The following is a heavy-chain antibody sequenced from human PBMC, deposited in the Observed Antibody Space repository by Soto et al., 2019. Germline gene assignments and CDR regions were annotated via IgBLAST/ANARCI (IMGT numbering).Heavy chain of an antibody. CDR2: IYYSGST. CDR1: GGSISSYY. Sequence: QVQLQESGPGLVKPSETLSLTCTVSGGSISSYYWSWIRQPPGKGLEWIGYIYYSGSTNYNPSLKSRVTISVDTSKNQFSLKLRSVTAADTAVYYCARHPYDYFDYWGQGTLVTVSS. V-gene: IGHV4-59*08. D-gene: IGHD4-17*01. CDR3: ARHPYDYFDY. J-gene: IGHJ4*02.